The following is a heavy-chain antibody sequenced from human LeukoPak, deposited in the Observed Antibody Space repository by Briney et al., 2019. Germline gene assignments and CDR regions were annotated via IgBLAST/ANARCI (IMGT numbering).Heavy chain of an antibody. CDR1: GFTVSSTY. CDR3: ARDISSGYYDAFDI. CDR2: FYSGGST. D-gene: IGHD3-22*01. J-gene: IGHJ3*02. Sequence: GGSLRLSCAASGFTVSSTYMSWVRQAPGKGLEWVSIFYSGGSTYYANSVKGRFTISRDNSKNTLYLQMNSLRAEDTAVYYCARDISSGYYDAFDIWGQGTMVTVSS. V-gene: IGHV3-66*01.